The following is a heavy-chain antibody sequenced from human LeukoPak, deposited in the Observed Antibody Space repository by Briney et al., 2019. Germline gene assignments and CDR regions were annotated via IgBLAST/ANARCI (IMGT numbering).Heavy chain of an antibody. Sequence: ASVKVSCKAPGYTFTSYYMHWVRQAPGQGLEWMGIINPSGGSTSYAQKFQGRVTMTRDTSTSTVYMELSSLRSEDTAVYYCARDAPAAGDFWSGYYMGHNWFDPWGQGTLVTVSS. CDR3: ARDAPAAGDFWSGYYMGHNWFDP. J-gene: IGHJ5*02. CDR1: GYTFTSYY. D-gene: IGHD3-3*01. V-gene: IGHV1-46*01. CDR2: INPSGGST.